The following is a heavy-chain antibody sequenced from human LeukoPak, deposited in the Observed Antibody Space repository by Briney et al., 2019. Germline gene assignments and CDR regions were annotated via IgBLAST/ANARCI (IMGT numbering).Heavy chain of an antibody. Sequence: GGSLRLSCAASGFTFSNAWMSWVRQAPGKGLEWVGRIKSKTDGGTTDYAAPVKGRFTISRDDSKNTLYLQMNSLRTEDTAVYYCTTDLGIVVVITAYFDYWGQGTLVTVSS. J-gene: IGHJ4*02. D-gene: IGHD3-22*01. V-gene: IGHV3-15*01. CDR2: IKSKTDGGTT. CDR1: GFTFSNAW. CDR3: TTDLGIVVVITAYFDY.